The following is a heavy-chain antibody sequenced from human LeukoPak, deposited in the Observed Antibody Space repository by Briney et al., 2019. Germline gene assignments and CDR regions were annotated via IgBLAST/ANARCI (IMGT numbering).Heavy chain of an antibody. Sequence: SETLSLTCGVSGGSISSSNWWSWVRQPPGKGLEWIEEIYHSGSTNYNPSLKSRVTISVDKSKNQFSLKLSSVTAADTAVYYCARDKGSRPFYYYYGMDVWGQGTTVTVSS. CDR3: ARDKGSRPFYYYYGMDV. D-gene: IGHD2-2*01. CDR1: GGSISSSNW. V-gene: IGHV4-4*02. J-gene: IGHJ6*02. CDR2: IYHSGST.